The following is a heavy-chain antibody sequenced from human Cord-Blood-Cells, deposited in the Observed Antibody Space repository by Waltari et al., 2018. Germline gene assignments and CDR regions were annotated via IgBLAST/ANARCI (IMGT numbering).Heavy chain of an antibody. D-gene: IGHD5-18*01. CDR2: IYYSGST. J-gene: IGHJ4*02. CDR1: GGSISSSSYY. Sequence: QLQLQESGPGLVKPSETLSLTCTVSGGSISSSSYYWGWIRQPPGKGLEWIGSIYYSGSTYYHPALKSRVTISVDTSKNQFSLKLSSVTAADMAVYYCARHRAGLWPTWGQGTLVTVSS. CDR3: ARHRAGLWPT. V-gene: IGHV4-39*01.